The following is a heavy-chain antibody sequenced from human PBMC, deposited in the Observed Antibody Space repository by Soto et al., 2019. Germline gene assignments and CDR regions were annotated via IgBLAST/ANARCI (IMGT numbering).Heavy chain of an antibody. Sequence: GGSLRLSCAASGFTFSSYAMSWVRQAPGKGLEWVSVISTSGGSTYYADSVKGRFTISRDNSKNTLYLQMNSLRAEDTAVYYCAKWGYSSSWYYPYFDYWGQGTLVTVSS. CDR1: GFTFSSYA. D-gene: IGHD6-13*01. CDR3: AKWGYSSSWYYPYFDY. J-gene: IGHJ4*02. V-gene: IGHV3-23*01. CDR2: ISTSGGST.